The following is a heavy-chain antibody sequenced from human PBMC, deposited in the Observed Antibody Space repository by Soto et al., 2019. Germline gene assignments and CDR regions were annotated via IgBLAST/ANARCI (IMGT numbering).Heavy chain of an antibody. V-gene: IGHV1-2*02. J-gene: IGHJ6*02. Sequence: QVQLVQSGTEVKRPGDSVKVSCKASGYTFTGYYVHWVRQAPGQGLEWMGWINPNSGDTYLAQRFQGRVTMNRDTSIGTAYMGLRGLTSDDTAEYYCAKGGAIVAAGTRVYLYNAMDVWGQGTTVTVSS. D-gene: IGHD1-26*01. CDR1: GYTFTGYY. CDR3: AKGGAIVAAGTRVYLYNAMDV. CDR2: INPNSGDT.